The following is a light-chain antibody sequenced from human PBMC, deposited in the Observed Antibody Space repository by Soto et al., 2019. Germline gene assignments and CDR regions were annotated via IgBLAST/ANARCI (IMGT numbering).Light chain of an antibody. CDR2: GAS. V-gene: IGKV3-15*01. Sequence: EIVMTQSPATLSVSVGERATLSCRASQTVSSKLAWYQQKPGQAPRLLIYGASTRATGIPARFTGSGSGTEFTLTISSLQSEDFAVYYCQQYNDWPPQLTFGGGTMLEFK. CDR1: QTVSSK. J-gene: IGKJ4*01. CDR3: QQYNDWPPQLT.